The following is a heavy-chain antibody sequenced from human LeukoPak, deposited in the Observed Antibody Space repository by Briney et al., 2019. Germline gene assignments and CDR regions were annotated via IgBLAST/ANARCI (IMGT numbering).Heavy chain of an antibody. CDR2: ISSSSSYI. J-gene: IGHJ4*02. Sequence: GGSLRLSCAASGFTFSSHSMNWVRQAPGKGLEWVSSISSSSSYIYYADSVKGRFTISRDNAKNSLYLQMNSLRAEDTAVYYCARVRETFGVAQLGNYWGQGTLVTVSS. CDR3: ARVRETFGVAQLGNY. V-gene: IGHV3-21*01. CDR1: GFTFSSHS. D-gene: IGHD3-3*01.